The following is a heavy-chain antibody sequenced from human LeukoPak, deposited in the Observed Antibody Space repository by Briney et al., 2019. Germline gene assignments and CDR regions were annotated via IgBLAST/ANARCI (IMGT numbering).Heavy chain of an antibody. CDR1: GGSISSGDYY. CDR3: ARDPGRGYYDSSGYYVQ. Sequence: SETLSLTCTVSGGSISSGDYYWTWIRQPPGKGLEWIGYIYYSGSTYYNPPLKSRVTISVDTSKNQFSLKLSSVTAADTAVYYCARDPGRGYYDSSGYYVQWGQGTLVTVSS. D-gene: IGHD3-22*01. V-gene: IGHV4-30-4*08. CDR2: IYYSGST. J-gene: IGHJ4*02.